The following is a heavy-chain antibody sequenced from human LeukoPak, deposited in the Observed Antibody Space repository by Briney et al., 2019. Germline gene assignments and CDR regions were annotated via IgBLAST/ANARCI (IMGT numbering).Heavy chain of an antibody. Sequence: GGSLRLSCAASGFTFSNYWMTWVRRAPGKGLEWVATIKEDGSEKYYVDSMKGRFTISRDNAKNSLYLQMNSLRAEDTALYYCAKSSGSVRHFYYYYMDVWGKGTTVTVSS. CDR3: AKSSGSVRHFYYYYMDV. CDR1: GFTFSNYW. CDR2: IKEDGSEK. J-gene: IGHJ6*03. D-gene: IGHD1-26*01. V-gene: IGHV3-7*03.